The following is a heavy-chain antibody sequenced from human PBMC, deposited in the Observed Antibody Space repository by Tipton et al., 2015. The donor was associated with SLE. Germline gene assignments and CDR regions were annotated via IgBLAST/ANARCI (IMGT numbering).Heavy chain of an antibody. V-gene: IGHV4-61*02. J-gene: IGHJ3*02. Sequence: TLSLTCTVSGGSISSGTYYWNWIRQSPGKGLEWIGRIFSTGSPNYNPSLKSRVSISVDTSKNQFSLNLSFVTAADTAVYYCARGVRIQGALDIWGPGTVVTVSS. D-gene: IGHD5-18*01. CDR2: IFSTGSP. CDR3: ARGVRIQGALDI. CDR1: GGSISSGTYY.